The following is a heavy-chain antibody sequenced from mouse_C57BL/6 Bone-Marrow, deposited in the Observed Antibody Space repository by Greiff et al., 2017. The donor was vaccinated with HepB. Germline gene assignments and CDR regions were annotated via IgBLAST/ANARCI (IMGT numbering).Heavy chain of an antibody. CDR3: ARLGYDGFLYAMDY. V-gene: IGHV5-6*01. J-gene: IGHJ4*01. CDR1: GFTFSSYG. D-gene: IGHD2-3*01. CDR2: ISSGGSYT. Sequence: DVQLVESGGDLVKPGGSLKLSCAASGFTFSSYGMSWVRQTPDKRLEWVATISSGGSYTYYPDSVKGRFTISRDNAKNTLYLQMSSLKSEDTAMYYCARLGYDGFLYAMDYWGQGTSVTVSS.